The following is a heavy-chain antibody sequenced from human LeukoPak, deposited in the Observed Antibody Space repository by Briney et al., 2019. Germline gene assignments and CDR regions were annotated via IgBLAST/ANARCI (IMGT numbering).Heavy chain of an antibody. CDR1: GYTFTSYG. CDR2: ISAYNGNT. CDR3: ARKIYDFWSGYYINFDY. Sequence: GASVKVSCKASGYTFTSYGISWVRQAPGQGLEWMGWISAYNGNTNYAQKLQGRVTMTTDTSTSTAYMELRSLRSDDTAVYYCARKIYDFWSGYYINFDYWGQGTLVTVSS. D-gene: IGHD3-3*01. V-gene: IGHV1-18*01. J-gene: IGHJ4*02.